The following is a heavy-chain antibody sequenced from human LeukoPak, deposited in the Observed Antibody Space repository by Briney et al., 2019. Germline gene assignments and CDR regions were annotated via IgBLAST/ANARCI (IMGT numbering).Heavy chain of an antibody. CDR2: IYTSGST. CDR3: ARGLGDYYYYYGMDV. D-gene: IGHD3-16*01. V-gene: IGHV4-4*07. Sequence: SETLSLTCTVSGGSISSYYWSWIRQPAGKGLGWIGRIYTSGSTNYNPSLKSRVTMSVDTSKNQFSLKLSSVTAADTAVYYCARGLGDYYYYYGMDVWGQGTTVTVSS. J-gene: IGHJ6*02. CDR1: GGSISSYY.